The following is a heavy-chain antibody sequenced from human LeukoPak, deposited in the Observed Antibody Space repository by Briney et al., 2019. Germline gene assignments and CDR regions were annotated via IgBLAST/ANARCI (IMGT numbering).Heavy chain of an antibody. V-gene: IGHV3-30*02. J-gene: IGHJ4*02. Sequence: GGSLRLSCAASGFTFSSYGMHWVRQAPGKGLEWVTFIRDDGSNKYYADSVKGRFIISRDNSKNTLYVQMNSLRAEDTAVYYCAKDASGYEFDYWGQGTLVIVSS. CDR2: IRDDGSNK. D-gene: IGHD5-12*01. CDR3: AKDASGYEFDY. CDR1: GFTFSSYG.